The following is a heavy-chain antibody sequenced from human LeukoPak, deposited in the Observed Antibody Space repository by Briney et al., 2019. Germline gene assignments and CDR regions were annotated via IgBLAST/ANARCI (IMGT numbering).Heavy chain of an antibody. D-gene: IGHD3-16*01. CDR1: GFTFSSYA. CDR2: INHSGST. V-gene: IGHV4-34*01. Sequence: GSLRLSCAASGFTFSSYAMSWVRQPPGKGLEWIGEINHSGSTNYNPSLKSRVTISVDTSKNQFSLKLSSVTAADTAVYYCARGRIPRSLGYWGQGTLVTVSS. J-gene: IGHJ4*02. CDR3: ARGRIPRSLGY.